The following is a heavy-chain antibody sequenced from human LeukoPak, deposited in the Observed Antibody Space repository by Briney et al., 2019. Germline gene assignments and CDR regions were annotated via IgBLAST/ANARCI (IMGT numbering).Heavy chain of an antibody. J-gene: IGHJ4*02. CDR3: ATSLSHFDY. Sequence: GGSLRLSCAASGVTFNNYAMIWVRQAPGKGLEWVSGITGGGGSTYYADFVKGRFTISRDNSKNTLFLQMNTLRAEDTAIYYCATSLSHFDYWGQGTLVTVSS. CDR1: GVTFNNYA. V-gene: IGHV3-23*01. CDR2: ITGGGGST.